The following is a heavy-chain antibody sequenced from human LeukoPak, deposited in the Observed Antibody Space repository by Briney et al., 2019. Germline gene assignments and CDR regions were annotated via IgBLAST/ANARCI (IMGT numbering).Heavy chain of an antibody. J-gene: IGHJ4*02. CDR1: GSTFTSYY. Sequence: GASVKVSCKASGSTFTSYYMNWVRQAPGQGQERMGGISTYNGNTNYAQKLQGRVTMTTDTSTSTAYMELRSLRSDDTAVYYCARDLTTVTTFSYWGQGTLVTVSS. D-gene: IGHD4-17*01. CDR2: ISTYNGNT. V-gene: IGHV1-18*04. CDR3: ARDLTTVTTFSY.